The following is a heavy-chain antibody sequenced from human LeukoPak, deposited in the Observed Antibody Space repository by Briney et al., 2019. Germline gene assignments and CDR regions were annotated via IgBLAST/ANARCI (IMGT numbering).Heavy chain of an antibody. J-gene: IGHJ4*02. CDR3: ARDTVEQAFDY. CDR2: ISYDGSNK. V-gene: IGHV3-30*04. CDR1: GFTFSSYA. D-gene: IGHD1/OR15-1a*01. Sequence: GRSLTLSCAASGFTFSSYAMHWVRQAPGKGREWVVDISYDGSNKYYTDSVKGRFTISRDNSKNTLYLQMNSLRAEDTAVYYCARDTVEQAFDYWGQGTLVTVSS.